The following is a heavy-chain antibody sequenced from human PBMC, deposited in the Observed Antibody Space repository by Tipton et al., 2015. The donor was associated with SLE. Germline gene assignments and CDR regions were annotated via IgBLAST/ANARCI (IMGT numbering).Heavy chain of an antibody. Sequence: QLVQSGPEVKKPGASVKVSCKASGYTFTSYGISWVRQAPGQGLEWMGWISAYNGNTNYAQKLQGRVTMTTDTSTSTAYMELRSLRSDDTAVYYCARDRAVDGMDRANPPFDYWGQGTLVTVSS. CDR1: GYTFTSYG. D-gene: IGHD6-19*01. V-gene: IGHV1-18*01. CDR2: ISAYNGNT. J-gene: IGHJ4*02. CDR3: ARDRAVDGMDRANPPFDY.